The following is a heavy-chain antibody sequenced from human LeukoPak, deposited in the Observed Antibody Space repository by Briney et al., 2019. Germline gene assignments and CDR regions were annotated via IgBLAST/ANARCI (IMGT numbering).Heavy chain of an antibody. V-gene: IGHV3-23*01. Sequence: GGSLRLSCAASGFTFSSYAMSWVRQAPGKGLEWVSAISGSGGSTYYADSVKGRFTISRDSSKNTLYLQMNSLRAEDTAVYYCAKGGVFAPAAPFDYWGQGTLVTVSS. CDR3: AKGGVFAPAAPFDY. CDR1: GFTFSSYA. CDR2: ISGSGGST. J-gene: IGHJ4*02. D-gene: IGHD2-2*01.